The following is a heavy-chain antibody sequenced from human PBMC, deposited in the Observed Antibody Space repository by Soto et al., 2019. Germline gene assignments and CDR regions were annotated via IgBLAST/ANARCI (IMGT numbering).Heavy chain of an antibody. CDR1: GGSISSGDYY. J-gene: IGHJ6*02. Sequence: SETLSLTCTVSGGSISSGDYYWSWIRQPPGKGLEWIGYLYYSGSTHYNPSLKSRVTISVDTSKNQFSLKLSSVTAADTAVYYCARDGGGYCSGGSCYPEGYYYYYYGMDVWGQGTTVT. D-gene: IGHD2-15*01. CDR3: ARDGGGYCSGGSCYPEGYYYYYYGMDV. CDR2: LYYSGST. V-gene: IGHV4-30-4*01.